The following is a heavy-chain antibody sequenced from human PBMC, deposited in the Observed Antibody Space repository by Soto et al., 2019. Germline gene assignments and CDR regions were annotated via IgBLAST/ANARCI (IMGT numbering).Heavy chain of an antibody. D-gene: IGHD1-26*01. J-gene: IGHJ4*02. CDR3: ARDKGGATGY. V-gene: IGHV3-33*01. CDR1: GFTFSSYG. CDR2: IWYDGSNK. Sequence: VQLVESGGGVVQPGRSLRLSCAASGFTFSSYGMHWVRQAPGKGLEGVAVIWYDGSNKYYADSVKGRFTISRDNSKNTLYLQMNSLRAEDTAVYYCARDKGGATGYWGQGTLVTVSS.